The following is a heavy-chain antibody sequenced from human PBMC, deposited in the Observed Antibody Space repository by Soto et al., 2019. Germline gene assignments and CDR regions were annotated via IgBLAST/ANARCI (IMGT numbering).Heavy chain of an antibody. Sequence: GESLKISCNGSGYSFTSYLIGWVRQLPGKGLEWMGIIYPGDSDTRYSPSFQGQVTISADKSISTAYLQWSSLKASDTAMYYCARPYYYDSSGYYYGYWGQGTLVTVSS. CDR1: GYSFTSYL. V-gene: IGHV5-51*01. CDR2: IYPGDSDT. J-gene: IGHJ4*02. CDR3: ARPYYYDSSGYYYGY. D-gene: IGHD3-22*01.